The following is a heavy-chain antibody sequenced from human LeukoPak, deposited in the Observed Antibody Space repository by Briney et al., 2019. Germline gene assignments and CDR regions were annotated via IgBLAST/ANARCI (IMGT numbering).Heavy chain of an antibody. CDR3: ARAPSVDWYKFQL. CDR2: IYSGGST. D-gene: IGHD1-14*01. CDR1: GFTVSSNY. Sequence: GGSLRLSCAASGFTVSSNYMSWVRQAPGKGLEWVSVIYSGGSTYYADSVKGRFTISRDNSKNTLYLQMNSLRAEDTAVYYCARAPSVDWYKFQLWGQGTLVTVSS. V-gene: IGHV3-53*01. J-gene: IGHJ1*01.